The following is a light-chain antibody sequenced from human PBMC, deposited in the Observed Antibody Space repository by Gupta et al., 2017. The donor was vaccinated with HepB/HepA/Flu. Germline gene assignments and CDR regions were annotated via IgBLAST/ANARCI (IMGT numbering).Light chain of an antibody. J-gene: IGLJ2*01. Sequence: QLMVTQSSSASASRGFSVKLTCTLSSGYSHYSIGWHQQQPGKAPRFLMKVESSGRYNKGSGIPDRFSGSSSGAARYLTISNLQSEDEADYYCETWDSNIRVFGGGTKLTAL. CDR2: VESSGRY. CDR1: SGYSHYS. CDR3: ETWDSNIRV. V-gene: IGLV4-60*03.